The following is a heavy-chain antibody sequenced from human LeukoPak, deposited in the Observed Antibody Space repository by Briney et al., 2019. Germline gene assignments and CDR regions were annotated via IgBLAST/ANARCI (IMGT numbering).Heavy chain of an antibody. CDR2: ISAYNGNT. CDR3: AREVPYDSSRYYQPFDY. J-gene: IGHJ4*02. V-gene: IGHV1-18*01. CDR1: GYTFTSYG. Sequence: GASVKVSCKASGYTFTSYGISWVRQAPGQGLDWMGWISAYNGNTNYAQKLQGRVTMTTDTSTSTAYMELRSLRSDDTAVYYCAREVPYDSSRYYQPFDYWGQGTLVTVSS. D-gene: IGHD3-22*01.